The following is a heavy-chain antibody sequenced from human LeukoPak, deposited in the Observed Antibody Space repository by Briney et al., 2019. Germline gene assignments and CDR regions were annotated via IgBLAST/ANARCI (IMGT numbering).Heavy chain of an antibody. J-gene: IGHJ6*02. Sequence: ASVKVSCKASGYTFTSYYMHWVRQAPGQGLEWMGIINPSGGSTSYAQKSQGRVTMTRDTSTSTVYMELSSLRSEDTAVYYCARDSDCSSTSCYKRQGGMDVWGQGTTVTVSS. CDR3: ARDSDCSSTSCYKRQGGMDV. V-gene: IGHV1-46*01. CDR2: INPSGGST. CDR1: GYTFTSYY. D-gene: IGHD2-2*02.